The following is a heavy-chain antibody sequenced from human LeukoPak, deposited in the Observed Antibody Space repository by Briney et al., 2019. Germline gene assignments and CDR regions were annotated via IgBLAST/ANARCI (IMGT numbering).Heavy chain of an antibody. D-gene: IGHD3-3*01. CDR1: GYTFTGYY. V-gene: IGHV1-2*02. CDR3: ARWAKDDFWSGYFDY. Sequence: ASVKVSCKASGYTFTGYYMHWVRQAPGQGLEWRGWINPNSGGTNYAQKFQGRVTMTRDTSISTAYMELSRLRSDDTAVYYCARWAKDDFWSGYFDYWGQGTLVTVSS. J-gene: IGHJ4*02. CDR2: INPNSGGT.